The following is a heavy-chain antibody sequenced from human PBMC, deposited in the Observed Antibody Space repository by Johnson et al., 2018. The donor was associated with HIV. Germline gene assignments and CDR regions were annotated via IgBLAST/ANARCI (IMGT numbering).Heavy chain of an antibody. Sequence: QVQLVESGGGVVQPGGSLRLSCAASGFTFSSYTMHWVRQAPGKGLEWVAVISYDGDNKYYADSVKGRFTISRDNSKNTLYLEMSSLRPEDTVGYYGARGGVVIVGGTIGWSAFDIWGQGTMVTVSS. CDR2: ISYDGDNK. D-gene: IGHD1-26*01. CDR1: GFTFSSYT. CDR3: ARGGVVIVGGTIGWSAFDI. J-gene: IGHJ3*02. V-gene: IGHV3-30-3*01.